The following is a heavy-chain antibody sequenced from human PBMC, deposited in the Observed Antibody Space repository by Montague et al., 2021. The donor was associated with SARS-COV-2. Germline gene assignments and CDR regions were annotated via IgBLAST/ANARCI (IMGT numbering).Heavy chain of an antibody. D-gene: IGHD6-13*01. CDR3: AGRGARYSSSWYSYWFDP. V-gene: IGHV4-39*01. CDR1: GGSISSSSYY. CDR2: IYYSGST. Sequence: SETLSLTCTVSGGSISSSSYYWGWLRQPPGKGLEWIGSIYYSGSTYYNPSLKSRVTISVDTSKNQFSLKLSSVTAADTAVYYCAGRGARYSSSWYSYWFDPWGQGTLVTVSS. J-gene: IGHJ5*02.